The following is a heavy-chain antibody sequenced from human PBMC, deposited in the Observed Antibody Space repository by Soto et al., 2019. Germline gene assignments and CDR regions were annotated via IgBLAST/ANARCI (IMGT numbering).Heavy chain of an antibody. Sequence: GESLKISCAASGFTFSSYEMNWVRQAPGKGLEWVSYISSSGSTIYYADSVKGRFTISRDNAKNSLYLQMNSLRAEDTAVYYCARGVVIGYCSSTSCPVPYNWFDPWGQGNMVTVYS. V-gene: IGHV3-48*03. J-gene: IGHJ5*02. CDR2: ISSSGSTI. CDR1: GFTFSSYE. CDR3: ARGVVIGYCSSTSCPVPYNWFDP. D-gene: IGHD2-2*01.